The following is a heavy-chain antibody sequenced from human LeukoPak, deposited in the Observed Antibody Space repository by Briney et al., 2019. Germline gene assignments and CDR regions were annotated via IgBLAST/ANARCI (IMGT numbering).Heavy chain of an antibody. D-gene: IGHD2-2*01. CDR3: AKGIPAGPTALDY. Sequence: GESLRLSCAASGFTFSSYFMSWVRQAPGKGLEWVSSISSSSNYIYYADSVKGRFTISRDNAKNSLYLEMKSLRVDDTALYFCAKGIPAGPTALDYWGQGILVTVSS. CDR2: ISSSSNYI. J-gene: IGHJ4*02. CDR1: GFTFSSYF. V-gene: IGHV3-21*04.